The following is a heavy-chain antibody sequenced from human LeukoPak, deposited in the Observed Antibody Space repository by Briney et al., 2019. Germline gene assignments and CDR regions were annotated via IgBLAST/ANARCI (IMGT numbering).Heavy chain of an antibody. CDR3: ARLSQTPDYYTLGGYYYLGY. D-gene: IGHD3-10*01. CDR2: VNPNTGRT. V-gene: IGHV1-8*01. Sequence: ASGNVSFKASRYTFTSYGINWVREAAGQGHEWMGWVNPNTGRTGYAQKFQGRITMTRDTSINTAYMELTNLRSEDTAIYYCARLSQTPDYYTLGGYYYLGYWGQGTLVTVSS. J-gene: IGHJ4*02. CDR1: RYTFTSYG.